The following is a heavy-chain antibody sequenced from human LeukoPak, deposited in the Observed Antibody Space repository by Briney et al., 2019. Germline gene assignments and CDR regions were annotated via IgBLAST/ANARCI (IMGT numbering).Heavy chain of an antibody. Sequence: SETLSLTCTVSGGSISSYYWSWFRRPPGKGLEWIGYIYYSGSTNYNPSLKSRVTISVDTSKNQFSLKLSSVAAADTAVYYCAGLRSSYYGMDVWGQGTTVTVSS. V-gene: IGHV4-59*01. CDR1: GGSISSYY. D-gene: IGHD6-6*01. CDR3: AGLRSSYYGMDV. CDR2: IYYSGST. J-gene: IGHJ6*02.